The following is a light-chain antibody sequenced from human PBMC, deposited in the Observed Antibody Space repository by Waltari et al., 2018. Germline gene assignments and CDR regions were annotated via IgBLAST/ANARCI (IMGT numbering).Light chain of an antibody. V-gene: IGKV3-11*01. CDR2: DAS. J-gene: IGKJ4*01. CDR3: QQRSNWPLT. CDR1: QSVGSY. Sequence: EIVLTQSPATLSLSPGERAALSCSASQSVGSYLGWYQQKPGQVPRRLIYDASNRATGIPARFSGSGSGTDFTLTISSLEPEDFAVYYCQQRSNWPLTFGGGTTVEIK.